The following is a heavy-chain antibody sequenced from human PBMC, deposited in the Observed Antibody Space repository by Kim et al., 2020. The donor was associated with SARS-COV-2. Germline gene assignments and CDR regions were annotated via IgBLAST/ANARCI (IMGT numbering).Heavy chain of an antibody. CDR3: VKIGRRSGSVGFSYSAMDV. J-gene: IGHJ6*02. CDR2: ISASGGRS. V-gene: IGHV3-23*01. Sequence: GGSLRLSCAATKNYVMARVRQPPGKGLEWGSTISASGGRSDYTAAVKGRFTVCRDGSTNTAYLQMNSLRVDDTAYYSCVKIGRRSGSVGFSYSAMDVCG. D-gene: IGHD5-12*01. CDR1: KNYV.